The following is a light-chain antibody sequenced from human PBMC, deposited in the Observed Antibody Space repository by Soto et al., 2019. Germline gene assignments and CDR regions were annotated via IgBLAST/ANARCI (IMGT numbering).Light chain of an antibody. V-gene: IGKV3-15*01. CDR3: KQYNNWPYT. CDR2: GAS. Sequence: EIVMTQSPATLSVSPGERATLSCRASQSVSSNLAWYQQKHGQAPRLLIYGASTRATGIPARFSGSGSGTEFTLTISSLQSEDFAVYDCKQYNNWPYTFGQGTKLEIK. CDR1: QSVSSN. J-gene: IGKJ2*01.